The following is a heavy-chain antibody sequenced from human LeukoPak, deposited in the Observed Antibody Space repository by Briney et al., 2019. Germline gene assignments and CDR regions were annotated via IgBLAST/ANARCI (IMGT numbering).Heavy chain of an antibody. V-gene: IGHV1-8*03. J-gene: IGHJ3*02. Sequence: GASVKVSCKASGYTFTSYDINWVRQATGQGLEWMGWMNPNSGNTGYAQKFQGRVTITRNTSISTAYMELSSLRSEDTAVYYCARTTTFGVVTTYDAFDIWGQGTMVTVSS. CDR1: GYTFTSYD. CDR2: MNPNSGNT. D-gene: IGHD3-3*01. CDR3: ARTTTFGVVTTYDAFDI.